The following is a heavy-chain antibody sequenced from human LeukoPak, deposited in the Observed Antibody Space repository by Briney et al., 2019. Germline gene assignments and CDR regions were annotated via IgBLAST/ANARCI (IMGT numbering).Heavy chain of an antibody. CDR1: GYTFTGYY. D-gene: IGHD3-3*01. Sequence: ASVNVSCKASGYTFTGYYMHGVRQAPGQGREWVGWINPNSGGTNYAKKVQGRVTMTRDTSISTAYMELSRLRSDDTAVYYCARGYYDFWSGYSSDAFDIWGQGTMVTVSS. V-gene: IGHV1-2*02. CDR2: INPNSGGT. CDR3: ARGYYDFWSGYSSDAFDI. J-gene: IGHJ3*02.